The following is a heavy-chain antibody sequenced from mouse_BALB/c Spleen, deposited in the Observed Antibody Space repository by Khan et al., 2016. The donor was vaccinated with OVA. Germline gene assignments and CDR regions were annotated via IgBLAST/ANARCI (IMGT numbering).Heavy chain of an antibody. D-gene: IGHD2-14*01. V-gene: IGHV2-5*01. CDR2: IWRGGNT. CDR1: GFSLSNYG. Sequence: QVQLQQSGPGLVQPSQSLSITCTVSGFSLSNYGVYWVRQSPGKGLEWLGVIWRGGNTDYNAAFMSRLSITKDNSNSHVFFKMNSLQADYTATYYCAKWNYRYGNIAYWGQGTLVTVSA. J-gene: IGHJ3*01. CDR3: AKWNYRYGNIAY.